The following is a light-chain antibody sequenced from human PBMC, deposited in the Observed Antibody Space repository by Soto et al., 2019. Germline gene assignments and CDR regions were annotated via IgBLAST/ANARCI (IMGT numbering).Light chain of an antibody. CDR3: FSYAGDSTWV. CDR2: EVT. V-gene: IGLV2-23*02. CDR1: RSDVGSYNS. Sequence: QSALTQPASVSGSPGESITISCTGTRSDVGSYNSIAWYQQHPGKAPRVMMFEVTKRPSGISNRFSGSKSGSTASLTISGLQAEDEADYFCFSYAGDSTWVFGGGTKVTVL. J-gene: IGLJ3*02.